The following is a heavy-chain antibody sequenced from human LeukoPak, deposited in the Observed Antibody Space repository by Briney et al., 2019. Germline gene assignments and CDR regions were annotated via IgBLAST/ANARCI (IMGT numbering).Heavy chain of an antibody. D-gene: IGHD2-2*01. Sequence: PSQTLSLTCTVSGGSISSGDYYWSWIRQPPGKGLEWIGYIYYSGSTYYNPSLKSRVTISVDTSKNQFSLKLSSVTAADTAVYYCAKLGSSSSDAFDIWGQGTMVTVSS. CDR2: IYYSGST. CDR3: AKLGSSSSDAFDI. J-gene: IGHJ3*02. CDR1: GGSISSGDYY. V-gene: IGHV4-30-4*08.